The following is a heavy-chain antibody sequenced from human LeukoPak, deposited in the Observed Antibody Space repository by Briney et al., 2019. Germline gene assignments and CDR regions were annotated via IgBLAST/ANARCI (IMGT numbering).Heavy chain of an antibody. J-gene: IGHJ4*02. D-gene: IGHD3-10*01. CDR1: GGSFSGYY. CDR2: INHSGST. Sequence: SETLSLTCAVYGGSFSGYYWSWIRQPPGKGLEWIGEINHSGSTNYNPSLKSRVTISVDTSKNQFSLKLSSVTAADTAVYYCARKLCPTYSYYYGSGSPKGGFDYWGQGTLVTVSS. V-gene: IGHV4-34*01. CDR3: ARKLCPTYSYYYGSGSPKGGFDY.